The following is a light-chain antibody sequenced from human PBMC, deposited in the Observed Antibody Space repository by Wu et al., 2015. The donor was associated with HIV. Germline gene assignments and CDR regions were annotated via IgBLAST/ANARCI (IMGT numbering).Light chain of an antibody. V-gene: IGKV3-15*01. CDR2: GAS. CDR1: QNISDN. CDR3: QHCFNWPPLT. J-gene: IGKJ4*01. Sequence: EIVLTQFPVTLSVSPGERATLSCRTSQNISDNLAWYQQRPGQAPRLLIYGASTRATGVPARFSGTGSGTDFTLTISSLQSEDFAVYYCQHCFNWPPLTFGGGTKIE.